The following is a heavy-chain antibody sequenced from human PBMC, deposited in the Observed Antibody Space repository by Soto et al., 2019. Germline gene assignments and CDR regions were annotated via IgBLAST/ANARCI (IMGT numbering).Heavy chain of an antibody. Sequence: QVQLVESGGGVVQPGRSLRLSCAASGFSFNRFVMHWVRQAPGKGLEWVATIWYDENNNKYVDSVNGRFTISRDNSRSTLSLQMNSLRAEDTAVYYCARGSRAWGPFDYWGQGTLVTVSA. CDR1: GFSFNRFV. CDR3: ARGSRAWGPFDY. V-gene: IGHV3-33*01. J-gene: IGHJ4*02. D-gene: IGHD3-16*01. CDR2: IWYDENNN.